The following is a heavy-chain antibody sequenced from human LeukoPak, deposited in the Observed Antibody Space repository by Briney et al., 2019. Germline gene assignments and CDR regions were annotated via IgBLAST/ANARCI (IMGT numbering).Heavy chain of an antibody. D-gene: IGHD3-3*01. CDR1: GGTFTIYA. Sequence: ASVTVSFTAAGGTFTIYAISWERPAPGQGLEWMGGIIPIFGTANYSQKFQGRGPITAAGATSTADMELISLRSEDTAVYYCARHLLAWPYYFDYWGQGALVTVSS. V-gene: IGHV1-69*13. J-gene: IGHJ4*02. CDR2: IIPIFGTA. CDR3: ARHLLAWPYYFDY.